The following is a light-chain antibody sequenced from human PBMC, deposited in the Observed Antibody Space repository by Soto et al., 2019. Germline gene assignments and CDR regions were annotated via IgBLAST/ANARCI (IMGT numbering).Light chain of an antibody. CDR3: SAWDDSRNCDV. CDR1: SSNIGTNA. J-gene: IGLJ1*01. V-gene: IGLV1-44*01. Sequence: QSVLTQPPSASGTPGQRVTISCSGGSSNIGTNAVNWYQQLPATAAKLLIFYSNQRPAGVPDRFAADKAGSAASVAISVLQSEDEADYYWSAWDDSRNCDVFGTGTKVTVL. CDR2: YSN.